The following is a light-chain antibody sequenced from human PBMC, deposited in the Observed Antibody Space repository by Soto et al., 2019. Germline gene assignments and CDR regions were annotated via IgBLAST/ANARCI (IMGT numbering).Light chain of an antibody. CDR1: QTISSW. Sequence: DIQMTQSASTLSGSVGDRVTITCRASQTISSWLAWYQQKPGKAPKLLIYKASTLKSGVPSRFSGSGSGTEFTLTISSLQPDDFGTYYCQHYNSYSEAFGQGTKVDIK. V-gene: IGKV1-5*03. J-gene: IGKJ1*01. CDR3: QHYNSYSEA. CDR2: KAS.